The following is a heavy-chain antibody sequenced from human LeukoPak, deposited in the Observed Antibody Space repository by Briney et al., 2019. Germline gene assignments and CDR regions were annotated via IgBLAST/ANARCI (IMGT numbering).Heavy chain of an antibody. Sequence: GGSLRLSCAASGFTFNNYAMHWVRQAPDKGLEWVALISFDGSNTYYADSVRGRFTVSRVNSKNTLYLQMNSLRADDTARYYCAKDFVYGSRFPRPLDYWGQGTLVTVSS. CDR2: ISFDGSNT. J-gene: IGHJ4*02. CDR3: AKDFVYGSRFPRPLDY. D-gene: IGHD3-3*01. V-gene: IGHV3-30*04. CDR1: GFTFNNYA.